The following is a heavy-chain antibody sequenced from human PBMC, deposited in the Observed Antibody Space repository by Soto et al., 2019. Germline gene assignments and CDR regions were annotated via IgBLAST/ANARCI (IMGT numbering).Heavy chain of an antibody. Sequence: PSETLSLTCTVSGGSISSGGYYWSWIRQHPGKGLEWIGYIYYSGSTYYNPSLKSRVTISVDTSKNQFSLKLSSVTAADTAVYYCARGGISHWAYFYNMDVWERGTTVTVSS. CDR1: GGSISSGGYY. V-gene: IGHV4-31*03. J-gene: IGHJ6*03. D-gene: IGHD3-10*01. CDR3: ARGGISHWAYFYNMDV. CDR2: IYYSGST.